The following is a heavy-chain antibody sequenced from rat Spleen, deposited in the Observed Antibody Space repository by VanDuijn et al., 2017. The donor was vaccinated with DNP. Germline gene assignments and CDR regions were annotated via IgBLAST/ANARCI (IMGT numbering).Heavy chain of an antibody. V-gene: IGHV5-7*01. CDR2: IFYDGSII. D-gene: IGHD1-2*01. CDR1: GFTFSDYN. J-gene: IGHJ4*01. CDR3: TTHGSIATISTGAMDV. Sequence: EVQLVESGGGLVQPGRSLKLSCAASGFTFSDYNMAWVRQAPKKGLEWVATIFYDGSIIYDRDSVKARFTISRDNAKSTLYLQMDSLRSEDTATYYCTTHGSIATISTGAMDVWGQGTSVTVSS.